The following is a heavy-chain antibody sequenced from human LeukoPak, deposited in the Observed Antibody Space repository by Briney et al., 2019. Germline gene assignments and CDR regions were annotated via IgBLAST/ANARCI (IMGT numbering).Heavy chain of an antibody. J-gene: IGHJ4*02. CDR1: GFTFSDYY. CDR3: AKDISTSGWYLFDY. CDR2: ISSSGSTI. D-gene: IGHD6-19*01. V-gene: IGHV3-11*01. Sequence: GGSLRLSCAASGFTFSDYYMSWIRQAPGKGLEWVSYISSSGSTIYYADSVKGRFTISRDNAKNSLYLQMNSLRAEDTALYYCAKDISTSGWYLFDYWGQGTLVTVSS.